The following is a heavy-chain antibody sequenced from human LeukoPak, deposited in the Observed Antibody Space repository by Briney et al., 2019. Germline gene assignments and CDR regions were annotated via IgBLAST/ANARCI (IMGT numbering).Heavy chain of an antibody. Sequence: SETLSLTCTVSGGSISSSSYYWGWIRQPPGKGLEWIGSIYYSGSTYYNPSLKSRVTISVDTSKNQFSLKLSSVTAADTAVYYCASRSIQLWPTVDYWGQGTLVTVSS. CDR3: ASRSIQLWPTVDY. J-gene: IGHJ4*02. CDR2: IYYSGST. CDR1: GGSISSSSYY. D-gene: IGHD5-18*01. V-gene: IGHV4-39*01.